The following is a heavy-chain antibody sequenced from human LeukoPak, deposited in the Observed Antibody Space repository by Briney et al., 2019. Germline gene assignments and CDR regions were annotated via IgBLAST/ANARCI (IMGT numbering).Heavy chain of an antibody. CDR3: ARVGTYYRSLDS. CDR1: GGSINDAS. J-gene: IGHJ4*02. CDR2: IYHSGGT. V-gene: IGHV4-59*01. Sequence: SETLSLTCTVSGGSINDASWNWIRKPPGQGLEWIGYIYHSGGTNYNPSLKSRVTISLDTSKNQFSLKLSSVTAADTAVYYCARVGTYYRSLDSWGQGTLVTVSS. D-gene: IGHD3-10*01.